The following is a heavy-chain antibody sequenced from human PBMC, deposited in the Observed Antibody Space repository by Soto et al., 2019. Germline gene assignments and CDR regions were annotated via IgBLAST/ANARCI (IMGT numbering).Heavy chain of an antibody. D-gene: IGHD6-19*01. Sequence: QVQLQESGPGLVKPSETLSLTCTVSGGSISSYYWSWIRQPPGKVLQWIGYIYYSGSTNYNPSLKSRVTISVDTSKNQFSLKLSSVTAADTAVYYCAREQYSSGWAFDYWGQGTLVTVSS. J-gene: IGHJ4*02. CDR2: IYYSGST. CDR3: AREQYSSGWAFDY. CDR1: GGSISSYY. V-gene: IGHV4-59*01.